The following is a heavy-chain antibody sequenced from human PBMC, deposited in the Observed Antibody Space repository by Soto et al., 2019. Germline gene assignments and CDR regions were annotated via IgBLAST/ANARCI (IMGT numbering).Heavy chain of an antibody. Sequence: ASVRVSCKASGYTFTGYYMHWVRQAPGQGLEWMGWINPNSGGTNYAQKFQGRVTMTRDTSISTAYMELSRLRSDDTAVYYCARVYHTIFGVVPYGMDVWGQGTTVTVSS. CDR1: GYTFTGYY. V-gene: IGHV1-2*02. CDR2: INPNSGGT. J-gene: IGHJ6*02. CDR3: ARVYHTIFGVVPYGMDV. D-gene: IGHD3-3*01.